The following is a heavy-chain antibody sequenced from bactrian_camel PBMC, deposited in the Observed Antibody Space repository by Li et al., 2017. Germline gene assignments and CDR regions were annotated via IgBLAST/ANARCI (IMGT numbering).Heavy chain of an antibody. D-gene: IGHD5*01. J-gene: IGHJ4*01. CDR2: LDRTSST. CDR3: AAGGCRFGLSLGGNEYHY. CDR1: GYSYSNYC. Sequence: HVQLVESGGGSVQAGGSLRLSSAASGYSYSNYCMGWFRQAPGKEREGVASLDRTSSTSYADSVKGRFTISRDNAKMSLYLQMDSLKPEDTAMYYCAAGGCRFGLSLGGNEYHYWGQGTQVTVS. V-gene: IGHV3S53*01.